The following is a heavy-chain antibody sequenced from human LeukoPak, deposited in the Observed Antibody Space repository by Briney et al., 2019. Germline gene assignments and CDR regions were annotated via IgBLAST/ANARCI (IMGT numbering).Heavy chain of an antibody. J-gene: IGHJ4*02. CDR1: GFTVSSNS. D-gene: IGHD4-17*01. V-gene: IGHV3-53*05. Sequence: GGSLRLSCTVSGFTVSSNSWSSVRQAPGKGLEWVSFIYSGGNTHYSHSVKGRFTIYRDNSKNTLYLQMNSLRAEDTAVYYCAKYYGDFGTDYWGQRTLVTVSS. CDR3: AKYYGDFGTDY. CDR2: IYSGGNT.